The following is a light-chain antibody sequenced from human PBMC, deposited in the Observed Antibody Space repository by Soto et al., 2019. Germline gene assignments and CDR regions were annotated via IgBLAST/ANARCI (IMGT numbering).Light chain of an antibody. CDR1: RSDVGGYDY. Sequence: QSALTQPRSVSGSPGQSVTISCTGTRSDVGGYDYVSWYQQHPGKAPKLMIYDVSKRPSGVTDRFSGSKSGNKASLTISGLQAEDQADYYCGSYAGTYTLVFVVGTKVTVL. J-gene: IGLJ2*01. CDR3: GSYAGTYTLV. V-gene: IGLV2-11*01. CDR2: DVS.